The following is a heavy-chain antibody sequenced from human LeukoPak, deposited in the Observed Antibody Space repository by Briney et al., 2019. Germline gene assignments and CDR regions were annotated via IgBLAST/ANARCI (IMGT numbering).Heavy chain of an antibody. CDR2: IYYSGNT. Sequence: SETLSLTCTVSGGSIGSSSYYWGWIRQPPGEGLEWIGSIYYSGNTYYNPSLKSRVTISVDTSKNQFSLKLSSVTAADTAIYYCARVGATNTPTLFDYWGQGTLVTVSS. V-gene: IGHV4-39*01. J-gene: IGHJ4*02. D-gene: IGHD1-26*01. CDR3: ARVGATNTPTLFDY. CDR1: GGSIGSSSYY.